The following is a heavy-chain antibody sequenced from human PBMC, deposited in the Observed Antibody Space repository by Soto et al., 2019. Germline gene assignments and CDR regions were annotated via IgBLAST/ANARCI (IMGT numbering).Heavy chain of an antibody. CDR2: ISHSGST. D-gene: IGHD2-2*01. J-gene: IGHJ3*02. V-gene: IGHV4-34*01. CDR3: ARGECSSIYCFTRWALDI. Sequence: GPGQASETLSLTCAVHGGSFSGYYWTWIRQTPGKGLEWIGEISHSGSTNYKPSLKSRVTMSADPSKSQFSLNLTSVTAADSGVYYCARGECSSIYCFTRWALDIWGQGTVVTVSS. CDR1: GGSFSGYY.